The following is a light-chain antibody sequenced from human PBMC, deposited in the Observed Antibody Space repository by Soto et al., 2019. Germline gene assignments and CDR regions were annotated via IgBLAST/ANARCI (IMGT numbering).Light chain of an antibody. CDR1: QNIGNW. V-gene: IGKV1-5*01. CDR2: DAS. J-gene: IGKJ1*01. Sequence: DIQMTQSPSTLSASVGDRVTITCRASQNIGNWLAWYQQKPGKTPDLLIYDASSLESGVPLRFSGSGSGTEFTLTISSLQTDDSATYYCQQYNDEPWTFGQATKVEIK. CDR3: QQYNDEPWT.